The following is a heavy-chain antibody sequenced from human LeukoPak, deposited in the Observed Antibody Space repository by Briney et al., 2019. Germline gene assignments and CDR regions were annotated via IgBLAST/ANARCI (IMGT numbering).Heavy chain of an antibody. CDR3: ARERHRTRSLPLNYFDY. Sequence: GGSVRLLRASWWFILRIYSKKCVREPRGKAREEWSSISYSSHSIYYADSVTGRHTISRDNAKNSLYLQMTSPSAEDTAVYYCARERHRTRSLPLNYFDYWGQGSLVTVSS. D-gene: IGHD2-2*01. J-gene: IGHJ4*02. V-gene: IGHV3-21*04. CDR1: WFILRIYS. CDR2: ISYSSHSI.